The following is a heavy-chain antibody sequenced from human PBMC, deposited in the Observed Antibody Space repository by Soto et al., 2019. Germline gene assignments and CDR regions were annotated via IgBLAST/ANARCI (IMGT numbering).Heavy chain of an antibody. D-gene: IGHD3-10*01. CDR2: INPNSAGT. J-gene: IGHJ6*02. CDR1: GYTFRDYY. V-gene: IGHV1-2*02. CDR3: ARGASRQVLVHNYGMDV. Sequence: QVQLVQSGAEVVKPGASVKVSCKASGYTFRDYYVHWVRQAPGQGLEWMGWINPNSAGTDYAQKFQGRVTMTKDTSISTAYTELSSLRSDDTAVYYCARGASRQVLVHNYGMDVWGQGTTVTVSS.